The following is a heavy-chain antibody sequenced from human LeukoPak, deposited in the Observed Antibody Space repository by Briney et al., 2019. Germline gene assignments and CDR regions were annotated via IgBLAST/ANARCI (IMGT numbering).Heavy chain of an antibody. V-gene: IGHV4-59*12. D-gene: IGHD6-19*01. J-gene: IGHJ3*02. CDR2: IYYSGST. CDR3: ARVLAVAGYLPNHDAFDI. CDR1: GGSISSYY. Sequence: KPSETLSLTCTVSGGSISSYYWSWIRQPPGKGLEWIGYIYYSGSTNYNPSLKSRVTISVDTSKNQFSLKLSSVTAADTAVYYCARVLAVAGYLPNHDAFDIWGQGSMVTVSS.